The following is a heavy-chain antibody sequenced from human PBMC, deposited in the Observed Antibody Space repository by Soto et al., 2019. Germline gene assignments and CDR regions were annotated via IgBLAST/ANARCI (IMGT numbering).Heavy chain of an antibody. CDR1: GFTFSSYP. J-gene: IGHJ4*02. D-gene: IGHD5-12*01. Sequence: EVQLLGSGGGLVRPGGSLRLSCAGSGFTFSSYPMSWVRQAPGKGAEWVAAIKAAGGDTYYADSAKGRFTISRDNFNDILYLQMNSLTVEDTALYYCKRDVVASSPPGADYWGQGTLVTVSS. CDR2: IKAAGGDT. CDR3: KRDVVASSPPGADY. V-gene: IGHV3-23*01.